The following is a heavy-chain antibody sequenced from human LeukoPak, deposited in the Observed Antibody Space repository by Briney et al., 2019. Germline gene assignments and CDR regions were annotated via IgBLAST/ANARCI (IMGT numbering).Heavy chain of an antibody. Sequence: GASVKVSCKASGGIFSSYAISWVRQAPGQGLEWMGGIIPIFGTANYAQKFQGRVTITADESTSTAYMELSSLRSEDTAVYYCARDYRVGATKTDAFDIWGQGTMVTVSS. D-gene: IGHD1-26*01. V-gene: IGHV1-69*13. J-gene: IGHJ3*02. CDR1: GGIFSSYA. CDR2: IIPIFGTA. CDR3: ARDYRVGATKTDAFDI.